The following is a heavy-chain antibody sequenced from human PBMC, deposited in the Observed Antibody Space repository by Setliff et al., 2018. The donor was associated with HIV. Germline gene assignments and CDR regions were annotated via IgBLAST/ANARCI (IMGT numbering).Heavy chain of an antibody. V-gene: IGHV4-59*11. CDR2: IYYSGST. Sequence: PSETLSLTCTVSGGSIRGHYWSWIRQPPGKGLEWIGTIYYSGSTYYKPSLKSRGTISVDTSKNQFYLKLNSATAADSAVYYCTLTSRLDGYFDPWGQGTLVTVSS. CDR3: TLTSRLDGYFDP. J-gene: IGHJ5*02. CDR1: GGSIRGHY. D-gene: IGHD5-12*01.